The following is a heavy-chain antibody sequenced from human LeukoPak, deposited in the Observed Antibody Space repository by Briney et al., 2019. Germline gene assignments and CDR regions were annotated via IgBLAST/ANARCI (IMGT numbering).Heavy chain of an antibody. V-gene: IGHV4-34*01. J-gene: IGHJ4*02. CDR2: INHSGST. Sequence: NPSETLSLTCAVYGGSFSGYYWSWIRQPPGKGLEWIGEINHSGSTNYNPSLKSRVTISVDTSKNQFSLKLSSVTAADTAVYYCARGYCSSTSCHTFDYWGQGTLVTVSS. CDR1: GGSFSGYY. D-gene: IGHD2-2*02. CDR3: ARGYCSSTSCHTFDY.